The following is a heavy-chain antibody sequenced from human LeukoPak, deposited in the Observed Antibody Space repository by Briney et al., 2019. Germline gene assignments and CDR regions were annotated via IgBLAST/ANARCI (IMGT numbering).Heavy chain of an antibody. CDR1: GYTFSTYV. Sequence: ASVKVSCKASGYTFSTYVMSWVRQAPGQGLEWMGWMNPNSGNTGYAQKFQGRVTMTRNTSISTAYMELSSLRSEDTAVYYCARVEWFGELLSWFDPWGQGTLVTVSS. D-gene: IGHD3-10*01. CDR3: ARVEWFGELLSWFDP. V-gene: IGHV1-8*01. CDR2: MNPNSGNT. J-gene: IGHJ5*02.